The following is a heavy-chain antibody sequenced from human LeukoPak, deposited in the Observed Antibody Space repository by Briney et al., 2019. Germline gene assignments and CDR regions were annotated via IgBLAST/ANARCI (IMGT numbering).Heavy chain of an antibody. V-gene: IGHV3-11*05. CDR1: GFTFSDYY. D-gene: IGHD3-9*01. Sequence: KSGGSLRLSRAASGFTFSDYYMSWIRQAPGKGLEWVSYITSSSSDTNYADSVKGRFTISRDNAKKSLYLQMNSLRAEDTAVYYCARDYDILTGYFRGGLDYWGQGTPVTVSS. CDR3: ARDYDILTGYFRGGLDY. CDR2: ITSSSSDT. J-gene: IGHJ4*02.